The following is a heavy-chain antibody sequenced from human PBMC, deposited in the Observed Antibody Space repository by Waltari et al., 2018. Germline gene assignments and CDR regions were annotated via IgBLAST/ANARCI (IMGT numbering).Heavy chain of an antibody. CDR3: ARVSRRTYRSPVPGRHYYYGMDV. V-gene: IGHV3-74*03. Sequence: EEQLVESGGGLVQPGDSLRLPCAASGFTFSAYWMNWVRQAPGKGPLWVHVISSDASDTTYADSVKGRFTISRDNAKNTLYLQMNRLRAEDTAVYFCARVSRRTYRSPVPGRHYYYGMDVWGQGTTVTVSS. CDR2: ISSDASDT. CDR1: GFTFSAYW. J-gene: IGHJ6*02. D-gene: IGHD1-1*01.